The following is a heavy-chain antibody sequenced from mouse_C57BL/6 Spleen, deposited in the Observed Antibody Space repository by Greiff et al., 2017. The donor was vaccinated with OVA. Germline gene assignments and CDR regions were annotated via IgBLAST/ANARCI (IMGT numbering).Heavy chain of an antibody. Sequence: VQLQESGPELVKPGASVKISCKASGYAFSSSWMNWVKQRPGKGLEWIGRIYPGDGDTNYNGKFKGKATLTADKSSSTAYMQLSGLTSEDSAVYVGARDYYGKYGALDYWGQGTTLTVSS. CDR1: GYAFSSSW. CDR3: ARDYYGKYGALDY. D-gene: IGHD2-1*01. CDR2: IYPGDGDT. J-gene: IGHJ2*01. V-gene: IGHV1-82*01.